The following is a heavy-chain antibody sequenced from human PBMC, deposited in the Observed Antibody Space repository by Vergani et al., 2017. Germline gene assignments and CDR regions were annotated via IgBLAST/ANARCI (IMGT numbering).Heavy chain of an antibody. D-gene: IGHD3-22*01. CDR3: ARRARGDSGGYPYYYYYGMDV. Sequence: QVQLVQSGAEVKKPGSSVKVSCKASGGTFSSYAISWVRQAPGQGLEWMGGIIPIFGTANYAQKFQGRVTMTADESTSTAYMELSSLRSEDTAVYYCARRARGDSGGYPYYYYYGMDVWGQGTTVTVSS. CDR2: IIPIFGTA. CDR1: GGTFSSYA. J-gene: IGHJ6*02. V-gene: IGHV1-69*01.